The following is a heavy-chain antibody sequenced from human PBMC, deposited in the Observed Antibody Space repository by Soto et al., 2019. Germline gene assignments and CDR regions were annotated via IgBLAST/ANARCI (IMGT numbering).Heavy chain of an antibody. V-gene: IGHV1-69*01. J-gene: IGHJ4*02. D-gene: IGHD6-13*01. Sequence: QVQLVQSGAEVKKPGSSVKVSCKASGGTFSSYAISWVRQAPGQGLEWMGGIIPIFGTANYAQKSQGRVKITADESKSTADMELSSLRSEDTAVYYCAREGPPHRPAAGFLNFDYWGQGTLVTVSS. CDR3: AREGPPHRPAAGFLNFDY. CDR2: IIPIFGTA. CDR1: GGTFSSYA.